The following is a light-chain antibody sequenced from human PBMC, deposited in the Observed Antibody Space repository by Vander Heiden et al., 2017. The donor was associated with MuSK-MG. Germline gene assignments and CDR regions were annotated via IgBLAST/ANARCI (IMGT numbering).Light chain of an antibody. Sequence: IQLSQSPSCLCASVGDRDTITCKASRGSRYDIGWSQPNPGMPPDLLIHDASKLQTGVPSRFSGSGSGTDFAFTISSLQPEDIATYYCQQYDNLPFTFGQGTRLEIK. CDR2: DAS. CDR1: RGSRYD. V-gene: IGKV1-33*01. CDR3: QQYDNLPFT. J-gene: IGKJ5*01.